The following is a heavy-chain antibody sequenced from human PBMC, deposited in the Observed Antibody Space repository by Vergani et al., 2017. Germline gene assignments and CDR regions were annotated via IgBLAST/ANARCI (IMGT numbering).Heavy chain of an antibody. Sequence: QVQLQESGPGLVKPSQTLSLTCTVSGGSFSTGGQSWTWLRQSAGKGLEWIGRIYTSGATNYNPSLRSRAIMSVDASKTQFSLKVTSVTAADTAVYFCARGQTGYSRDWSTYFCYMDGWGKGTTVTV. CDR2: IYTSGAT. D-gene: IGHD3/OR15-3a*01. J-gene: IGHJ6*03. CDR1: GGSFSTGGQS. CDR3: ARGQTGYSRDWSTYFCYMDG. V-gene: IGHV4-61*02.